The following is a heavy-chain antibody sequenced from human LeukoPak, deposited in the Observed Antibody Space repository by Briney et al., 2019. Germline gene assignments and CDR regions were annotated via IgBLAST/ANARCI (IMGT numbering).Heavy chain of an antibody. J-gene: IGHJ6*02. CDR1: GYSFTSYW. V-gene: IGHV5-51*01. D-gene: IGHD3-10*01. CDR2: IYPGDSDA. CDR3: ARSIDDRITMVRGVYYYGMDV. Sequence: GESLKISCKGSGYSFTSYWIGWVRQMPGKGLEWMGIIYPGDSDARYSPSFQGQVTISADKSISTAYLQWSSLKASDTAMYYCARSIDDRITMVRGVYYYGMDVWGQGTTVTVSS.